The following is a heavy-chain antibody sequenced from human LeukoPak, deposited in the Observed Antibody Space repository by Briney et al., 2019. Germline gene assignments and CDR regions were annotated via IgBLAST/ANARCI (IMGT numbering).Heavy chain of an antibody. Sequence: SETLSLTCAVYGGSFSGYYWGWIRQPPGKGLEWIGEINHSGSTNYNPSLKSRVTISVDTSKNQFSLKLSSVTAADTAVYYCARGLLRYFDWLFLTGMDVWGQGTTVTVSS. CDR1: GGSFSGYY. CDR3: ARGLLRYFDWLFLTGMDV. CDR2: INHSGST. D-gene: IGHD3-9*01. J-gene: IGHJ6*02. V-gene: IGHV4-34*01.